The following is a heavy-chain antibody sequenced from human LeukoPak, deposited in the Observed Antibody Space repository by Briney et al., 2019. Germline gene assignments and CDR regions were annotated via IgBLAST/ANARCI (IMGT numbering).Heavy chain of an antibody. D-gene: IGHD6-13*01. CDR2: SWHDGTNK. V-gene: IGHV3-33*01. CDR1: GFIRPYG. J-gene: IGHJ1*01. Sequence: GRSLRLSCAASGFIRPYGMHWVRQAPGKGLEWVAGSWHDGTNKNYADSVKCRFTISRDNSKNTLYLQMNGLRAEDTAVYYCGRDLAYSSSSGVQYWGQGTLVTVSS. CDR3: GRDLAYSSSSGVQY.